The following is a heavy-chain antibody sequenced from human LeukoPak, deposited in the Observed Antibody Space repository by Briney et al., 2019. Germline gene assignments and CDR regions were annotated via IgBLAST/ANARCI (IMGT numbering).Heavy chain of an antibody. CDR1: GGSFSGYY. V-gene: IGHV4-34*01. Sequence: PSETLSLTCAVYGGSFSGYYWSWIRQPPGKGLEWIGEINHSGSTNYNPSLKSRVTISVDTSKNQFSLKLSSVTAADTAVYYCARHSDYYGSGSYYSDYYMDVWGKGTTVTISS. J-gene: IGHJ6*03. CDR2: INHSGST. D-gene: IGHD3-10*01. CDR3: ARHSDYYGSGSYYSDYYMDV.